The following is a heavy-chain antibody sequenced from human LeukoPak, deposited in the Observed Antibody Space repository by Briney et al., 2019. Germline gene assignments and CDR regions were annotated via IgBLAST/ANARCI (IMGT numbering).Heavy chain of an antibody. CDR1: GGSFSGYY. V-gene: IGHV4-34*01. CDR2: INHGGST. J-gene: IGHJ5*02. CDR3: ARTGTRGNWFDP. Sequence: PSETLSLTCTVSGGSFSGYYWSWIRQPPGKGLEWIGEINHGGSTNYNPSLKSRVTISVDTSRNQFSLKLSSVTAADTAVYYCARTGTRGNWFDPWGQGTLVTVSS. D-gene: IGHD3-10*01.